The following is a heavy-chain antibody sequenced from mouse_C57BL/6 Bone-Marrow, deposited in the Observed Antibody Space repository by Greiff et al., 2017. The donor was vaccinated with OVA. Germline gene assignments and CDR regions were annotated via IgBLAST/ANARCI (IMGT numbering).Heavy chain of an antibody. Sequence: EVQLQQSGPELVKPGASVKISCKASGYTFTDYYMNWVKQSHGKSLEWIGDINPNNGGTSYNQKFKGKATLTVDKSSSTAYMELRSLTSEDSAVXYCARPNPYDYVWYCDVWGTGTTGTVSS. CDR2: INPNNGGT. D-gene: IGHD2-4*01. J-gene: IGHJ1*03. CDR3: ARPNPYDYVWYCDV. CDR1: GYTFTDYY. V-gene: IGHV1-26*01.